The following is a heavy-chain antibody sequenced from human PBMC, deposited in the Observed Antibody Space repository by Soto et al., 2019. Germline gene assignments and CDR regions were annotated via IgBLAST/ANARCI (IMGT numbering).Heavy chain of an antibody. CDR3: ARMVAEFLTQLDS. CDR1: GFTFSSYA. Sequence: PGGSLRLSCAASGFTFSSYAMSWVRQAQGKGLEWVSSISGSGGSTYYAVSVKGRFTVSRDNSKNTLYLQVNSLRAEDTAVFYCARMVAEFLTQLDSCGRGT. J-gene: IGHJ5*01. V-gene: IGHV3-23*01. D-gene: IGHD2-15*01. CDR2: ISGSGGST.